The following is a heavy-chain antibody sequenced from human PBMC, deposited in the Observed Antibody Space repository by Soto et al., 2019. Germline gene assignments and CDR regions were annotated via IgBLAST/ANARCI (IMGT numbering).Heavy chain of an antibody. CDR2: IKSKTDGGTT. J-gene: IGHJ4*02. Sequence: EVQLVESGGGLVKPGGSLRLSCAASGFTFTNTWMNWVRQAPGKGLEWVGRIKSKTDGGTTDYAAPVKGRFSISRDDSKNTLFLYMNGLKAEDTAVYYCTTVRTYWGQGTLVNVSS. CDR3: TTVRTY. CDR1: GFTFTNTW. V-gene: IGHV3-15*07.